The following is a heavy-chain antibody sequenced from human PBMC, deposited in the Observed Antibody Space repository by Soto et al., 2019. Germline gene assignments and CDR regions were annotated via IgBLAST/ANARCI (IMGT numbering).Heavy chain of an antibody. J-gene: IGHJ4*02. CDR1: GFTFSSYG. CDR2: IWYDGSNE. V-gene: IGHV3-33*01. CDR3: ARAPGGDWYDRGGYYRAGRFDF. Sequence: QVQLAESGGGVVHPGRSLTLSCAASGFTFSSYGMHWVRQAPGKGLELVAIIWYDGSNEYYADSVKGRCTMSSDNSMNTLYMQMTSLSAEDTAVYYCARAPGGDWYDRGGYYRAGRFDFWGQGTMVTVSS. D-gene: IGHD3-22*01.